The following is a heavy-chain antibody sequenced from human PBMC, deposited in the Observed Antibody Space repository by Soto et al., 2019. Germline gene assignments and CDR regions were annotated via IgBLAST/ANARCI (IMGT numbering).Heavy chain of an antibody. D-gene: IGHD6-6*01. Sequence: GGSLRLSCAASGFTFSNAWMNWVRQAPGKGLEWVGRIKSKTDGGTTDYAAPVKGRFTISRDDSKNTLYLQMNSLKTEDTAVYYCTTPSSAARRPRPGYYYYGMDVWGQGTTVTVSS. CDR2: IKSKTDGGTT. V-gene: IGHV3-15*07. CDR3: TTPSSAARRPRPGYYYYGMDV. J-gene: IGHJ6*02. CDR1: GFTFSNAW.